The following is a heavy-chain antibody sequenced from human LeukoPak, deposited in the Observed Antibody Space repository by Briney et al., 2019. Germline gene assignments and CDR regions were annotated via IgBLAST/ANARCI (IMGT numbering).Heavy chain of an antibody. CDR3: ARSDLWSGYTPSNFAY. CDR1: GGSVSSGSYY. J-gene: IGHJ4*02. Sequence: SETLSLTCTVSGGSVSSGSYYWSWIRQPPGKGLEWIGYIYYSGSTNYNPSLKSRVTISVDTSKNQFSLKLNSVTAADTAVYYCARSDLWSGYTPSNFAYWGQGTLVTVSS. CDR2: IYYSGST. V-gene: IGHV4-61*01. D-gene: IGHD3-3*01.